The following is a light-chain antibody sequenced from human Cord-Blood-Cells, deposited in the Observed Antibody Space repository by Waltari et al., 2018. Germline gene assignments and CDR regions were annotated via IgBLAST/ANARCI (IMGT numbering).Light chain of an antibody. J-gene: IGLJ1*01. V-gene: IGLV2-14*01. CDR1: SRAVGGHNF. CDR3: SSYTSSSTLV. CDR2: DVS. Sequence: QSALTQSPSVSGSPGQSIAISCPGTSRAVGGHNFVSWYQQHPGKAPKLMIYDVSNRPSGVSNRFSGSKSGNTASLTISGLQAEDEADYYCSSYTSSSTLVFGTGTKVTVL.